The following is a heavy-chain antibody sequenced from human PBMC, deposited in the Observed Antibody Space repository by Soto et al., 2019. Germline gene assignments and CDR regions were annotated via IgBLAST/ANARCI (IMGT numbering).Heavy chain of an antibody. CDR1: GFTFSRFS. J-gene: IGHJ4*02. Sequence: QVQLVESGGGVVQPGRSLRLSCAASGFTFSRFSMHWVRQAPGKGLEWVAVTSFDGSKKYYADSVKGRFIISIDNSKDTQFLQVNSLRVEDMAVYYCGTERAAYCRCGTCWTFDYWGQRSLVTVSS. CDR3: GTERAAYCRCGTCWTFDY. V-gene: IGHV3-30*04. CDR2: TSFDGSKK. D-gene: IGHD2-15*01.